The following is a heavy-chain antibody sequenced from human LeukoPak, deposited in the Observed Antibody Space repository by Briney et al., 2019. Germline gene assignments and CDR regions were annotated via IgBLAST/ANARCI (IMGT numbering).Heavy chain of an antibody. J-gene: IGHJ4*02. CDR2: IIPIFGTG. D-gene: IGHD2-2*01. Sequence: SVKVSCKASGGTFSSYAISWVRQAPGQGLEWMGGIIPIFGTGNYAQKFQGRVTITTDESTSTAYMELSSLRSEDTAVYYCARRDRYCSSTSCFGGFDYWGQGTLVTVSS. CDR1: GGTFSSYA. CDR3: ARRDRYCSSTSCFGGFDY. V-gene: IGHV1-69*05.